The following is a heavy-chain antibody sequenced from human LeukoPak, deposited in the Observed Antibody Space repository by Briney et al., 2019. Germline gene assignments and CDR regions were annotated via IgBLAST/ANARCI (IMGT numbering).Heavy chain of an antibody. CDR2: ISSSSSYI. CDR3: ARMGDILTGYPVDY. V-gene: IGHV3-21*01. J-gene: IGHJ4*02. CDR1: GFTFSSYS. Sequence: PGGSLRLSCAASGFTFSSYSMNWVRQAPGKGLEWVSSISSSSSYIYYADSVKGRFTISRDNAKNSPYLQMNSLRAEDTAVYYCARMGDILTGYPVDYWGQGTLVTVSS. D-gene: IGHD3-9*01.